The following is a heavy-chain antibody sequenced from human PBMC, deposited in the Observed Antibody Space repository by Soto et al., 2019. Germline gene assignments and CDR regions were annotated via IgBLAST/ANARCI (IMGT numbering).Heavy chain of an antibody. Sequence: GGSLRLSCAASGFTFSSYGMHWVRQAPGKGLEWVAVIWYDGSNKYYADSVKGRFTISRDNSKNTLYLQMNSLRAEDTAVYYCAREGYYYDSSGSYYYFDYWGQGTLVTVSS. CDR3: AREGYYYDSSGSYYYFDY. D-gene: IGHD3-22*01. J-gene: IGHJ4*02. CDR1: GFTFSSYG. V-gene: IGHV3-33*01. CDR2: IWYDGSNK.